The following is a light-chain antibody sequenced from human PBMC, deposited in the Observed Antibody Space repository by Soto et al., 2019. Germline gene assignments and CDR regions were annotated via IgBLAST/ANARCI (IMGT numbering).Light chain of an antibody. V-gene: IGLV1-44*01. Sequence: SALGEPPSTSATPGQSVTMCWSGSSSNIGRRAASWYQQLPGTAPKLLINSNNQRPSGVPDRFSGSKSGTSASLAISGLQSGDEADYYCAAWDDSLNIFVFGTGTKVTV. CDR1: SSNIGRRA. CDR3: AAWDDSLNIFV. J-gene: IGLJ1*01. CDR2: SNN.